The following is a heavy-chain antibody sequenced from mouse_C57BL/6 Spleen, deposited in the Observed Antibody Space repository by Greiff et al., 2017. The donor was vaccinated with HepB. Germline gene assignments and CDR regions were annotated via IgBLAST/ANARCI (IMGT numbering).Heavy chain of an antibody. J-gene: IGHJ2*01. D-gene: IGHD1-1*01. CDR3: ARPYRSYYNGSSQYFGY. V-gene: IGHV1-52*01. CDR2: IDPSDSET. Sequence: QVQLQQPGAELVRPGSSVKLSCKASGYTFTSYWMHWVKQRPIQGLEWIGNIDPSDSETHYNQKFKDKATLTVDKSSSTAYMQLSSLTSEDSAVYYCARPYRSYYNGSSQYFGYWGQGTTLTVSS. CDR1: GYTFTSYW.